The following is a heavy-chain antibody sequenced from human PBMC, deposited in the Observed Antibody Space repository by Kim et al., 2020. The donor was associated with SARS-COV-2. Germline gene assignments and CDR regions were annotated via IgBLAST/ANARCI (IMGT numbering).Heavy chain of an antibody. D-gene: IGHD3-10*01. V-gene: IGHV3-30*02. Sequence: SVKGRFTISRDNSKNTLYLQMNSLRAEDTAVYYCAKDLWVTMVRGVTYGSWGQGTLVTVSS. J-gene: IGHJ4*02. CDR3: AKDLWVTMVRGVTYGS.